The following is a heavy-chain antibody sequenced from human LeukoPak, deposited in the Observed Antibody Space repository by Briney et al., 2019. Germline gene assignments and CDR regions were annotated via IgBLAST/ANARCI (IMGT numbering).Heavy chain of an antibody. CDR3: ARDWDYYDSSGSYFFDY. Sequence: ASVKVSCKASGCTFTSYAMNWVRQAPGQGLEWMGWINTNTGNPTYAQGFTGRFVFSLDTSVSTAYLQISSLKAEDTAVYYCARDWDYYDSSGSYFFDYWGQGTLVTVSS. CDR2: INTNTGNP. J-gene: IGHJ4*02. D-gene: IGHD3-22*01. V-gene: IGHV7-4-1*02. CDR1: GCTFTSYA.